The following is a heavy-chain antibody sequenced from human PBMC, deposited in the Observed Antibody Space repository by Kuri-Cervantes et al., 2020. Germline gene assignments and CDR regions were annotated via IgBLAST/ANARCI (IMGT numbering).Heavy chain of an antibody. Sequence: GGSLRLSCVGSGFTFSNYAIHWVRQAPGKGLEWVAVISYDGSKKYFADSVKGRFTIYRDNLENTLNLQMNSLRAEDTAVYYCAKGEYGEPPYYYYGTDVWGQGTTVTVSS. J-gene: IGHJ6*02. CDR3: AKGEYGEPPYYYYGTDV. V-gene: IGHV3-30-3*01. CDR1: GFTFSNYA. CDR2: ISYDGSKK. D-gene: IGHD4-17*01.